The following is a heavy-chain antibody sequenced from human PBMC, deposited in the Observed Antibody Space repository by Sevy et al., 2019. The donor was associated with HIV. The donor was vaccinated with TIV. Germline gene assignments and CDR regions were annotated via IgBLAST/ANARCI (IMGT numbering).Heavy chain of an antibody. J-gene: IGHJ3*02. CDR3: AKALRTKWELLTPDAFDI. D-gene: IGHD1-26*01. Sequence: GGSLRLSCAASGFTFSSYAMSWVRQAPGKGLEWVSAISGSVGSTYYADSVKGRFTISRDNSKNTLYLQMNSLRAEDTAVYYCAKALRTKWELLTPDAFDIWGQGTMVTVSS. CDR1: GFTFSSYA. V-gene: IGHV3-23*01. CDR2: ISGSVGST.